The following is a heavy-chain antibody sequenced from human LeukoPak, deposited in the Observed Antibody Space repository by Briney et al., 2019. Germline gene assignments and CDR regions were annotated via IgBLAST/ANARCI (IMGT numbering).Heavy chain of an antibody. CDR3: ARVRSSYYFDY. J-gene: IGHJ4*02. Sequence: GGSLGLSCAASGFTFSSYWMHWVRQAPGRGLVWVSRINSDGSSTSYADSVKGRFTISRDNAKNTLYLQMNSLRAEDTAVYYCARVRSSYYFDYWGQGTLVTVSS. CDR2: INSDGSST. V-gene: IGHV3-74*01. D-gene: IGHD3-10*01. CDR1: GFTFSSYW.